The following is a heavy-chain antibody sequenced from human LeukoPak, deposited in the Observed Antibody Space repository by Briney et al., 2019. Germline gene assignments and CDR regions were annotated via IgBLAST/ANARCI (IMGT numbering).Heavy chain of an antibody. CDR3: AGRITGYSSGYVF. J-gene: IGHJ4*02. V-gene: IGHV3-23*01. D-gene: IGHD5-18*01. CDR2: ISGSAHKI. CDR1: GLTFNSHS. Sequence: GGSLRLSCVASGLTFNSHSMSWVRQAPGKGLDWVSVISGSAHKIRYADSVRGRFTISRDNSENTVYLQMNNLRGEDTAIYYCAGRITGYSSGYVFWGQGTLVTVSS.